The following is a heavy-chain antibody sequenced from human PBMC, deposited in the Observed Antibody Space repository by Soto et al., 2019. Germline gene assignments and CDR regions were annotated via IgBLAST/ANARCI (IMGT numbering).Heavy chain of an antibody. Sequence: PGGSLRLSCAASGVTFSSYAMSWVRQAPGKRLEWVSAISGSGGSTYYADSVKGRFTISRDNSKNTLYLQMNSLRAEDTAVYYCAKNKRNYDFWSGLFDPWGQGTLVTVSS. CDR2: ISGSGGST. D-gene: IGHD3-3*01. V-gene: IGHV3-23*01. J-gene: IGHJ5*02. CDR3: AKNKRNYDFWSGLFDP. CDR1: GVTFSSYA.